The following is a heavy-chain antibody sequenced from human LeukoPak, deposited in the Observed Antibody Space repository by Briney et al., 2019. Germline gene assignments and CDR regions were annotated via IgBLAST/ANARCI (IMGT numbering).Heavy chain of an antibody. D-gene: IGHD3-10*01. CDR3: ARRQSPKWFGELLSRPAPHKVDSDY. CDR1: GYSFTSYW. CDR2: IYPSDSDT. V-gene: IGHV5-51*01. Sequence: GESLKISCTGSGYSFTSYWIGWVRQMPAKGLEWMGIIYPSDSDTRYSPSFQGQVTISADKSISTAYLQWSSLKASDTATYYCARRQSPKWFGELLSRPAPHKVDSDYWGQGTLVTVSS. J-gene: IGHJ4*02.